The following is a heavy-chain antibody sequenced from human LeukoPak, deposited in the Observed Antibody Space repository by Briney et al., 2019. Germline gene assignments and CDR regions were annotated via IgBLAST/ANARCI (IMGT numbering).Heavy chain of an antibody. D-gene: IGHD6-13*01. CDR1: GGSFSGYY. CDR3: ARAEAAAGWFDP. J-gene: IGHJ5*02. V-gene: IGHV4-34*01. CDR2: INHSGST. Sequence: SETLSLTCAVYGGSFSGYYWSWIRQPPGKGLEWIGEINHSGSTNYNPSPKSRVTISVDTSKNQFSLRLSSVTAADTAVYYCARAEAAAGWFDPWGQGTLVTVSS.